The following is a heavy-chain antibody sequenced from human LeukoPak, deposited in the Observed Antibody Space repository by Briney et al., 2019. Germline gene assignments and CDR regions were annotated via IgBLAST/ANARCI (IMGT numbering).Heavy chain of an antibody. Sequence: ASVRVSCKASGYAFTSYYMHWVRQAPGQGLEWMGIINPSDGGTSYAQKFQGRVTMTRDTSTSTVYMELSSLRSEDTAVYHCAREPPASGYFDYWGQGSLATVSS. J-gene: IGHJ4*02. CDR2: INPSDGGT. CDR3: AREPPASGYFDY. CDR1: GYAFTSYY. V-gene: IGHV1-46*01.